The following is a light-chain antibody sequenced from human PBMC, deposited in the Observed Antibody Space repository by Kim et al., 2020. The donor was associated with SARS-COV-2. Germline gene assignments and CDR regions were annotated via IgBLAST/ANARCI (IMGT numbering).Light chain of an antibody. V-gene: IGLV3-1*01. CDR2: QDS. J-gene: IGLJ3*02. CDR3: QAWDSSTGV. CDR1: KLGDKY. Sequence: SYELTQPPSVCVSPGQTASITCSGDKLGDKYACWYQQKPGQSPVLVIYQDSKRPSGIPERFSGSNSGNTATLTISGTQAMDEADYFCQAWDSSTGV.